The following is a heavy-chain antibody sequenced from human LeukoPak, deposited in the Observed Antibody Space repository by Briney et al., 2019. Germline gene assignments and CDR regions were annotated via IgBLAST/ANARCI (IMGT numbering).Heavy chain of an antibody. CDR1: GGPIRGTSYY. J-gene: IGHJ4*02. CDR2: VSYSGSP. V-gene: IGHV4-39*01. Sequence: PSETLSLTCIVSGGPIRGTSYYWCWIRQSPGKGLEWIGSVSYSGSPYYNPSLKSRVAISIDTSKNLFSLELTSVTAADTAVYYCARPLTGYSNTFVYWGQGTMVTVSS. CDR3: ARPLTGYSNTFVY. D-gene: IGHD4-11*01.